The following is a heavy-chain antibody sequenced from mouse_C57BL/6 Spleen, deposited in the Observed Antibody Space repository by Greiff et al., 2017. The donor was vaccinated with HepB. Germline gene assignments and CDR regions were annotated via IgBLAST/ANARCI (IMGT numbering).Heavy chain of an antibody. D-gene: IGHD1-1*01. V-gene: IGHV1-15*01. CDR2: IDPETGGT. J-gene: IGHJ3*01. CDR1: GYTFTDYE. CDR3: TDYYYGSSPFAY. Sequence: VQLQQSGAELVRPGASVTLSCKASGYTFTDYEMHWVKQTPVHGLEWIGAIDPETGGTAYNQKFKGKAILTADKSSSTAYMELRSLTSEDSAVYYCTDYYYGSSPFAYWGQGTLVTVSA.